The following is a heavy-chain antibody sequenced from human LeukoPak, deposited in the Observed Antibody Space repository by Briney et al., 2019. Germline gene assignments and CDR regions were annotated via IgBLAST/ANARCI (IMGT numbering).Heavy chain of an antibody. CDR2: IYSGGST. CDR3: ARAGLYCSGGSCYHFDY. J-gene: IGHJ4*02. D-gene: IGHD2-15*01. V-gene: IGHV3-53*01. Sequence: QSGGSLRLSCAASGFTVSSNYMSWVRQAPGKGLEWVSVIYSGGSTYYADSVKGRFTISRDNSKNTLYLQMNSLRAEDTAVYYCARAGLYCSGGSCYHFDYWGRGTLVTVSS. CDR1: GFTVSSNY.